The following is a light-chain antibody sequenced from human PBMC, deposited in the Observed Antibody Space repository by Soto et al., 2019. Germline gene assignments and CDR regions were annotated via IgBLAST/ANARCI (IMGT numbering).Light chain of an antibody. Sequence: IVVTQSRLSLSVTPGQPASMSCKSRPRLLSRDGKTYLDWYLQRPGQPPQXLIYDASNRFSGVPDRFSGSGSGTDFTLKISRGEAEDVGVYYCMQRTHVPITFGQGTRLEIK. CDR2: DAS. CDR1: PRLLSRDGKTY. J-gene: IGKJ5*01. CDR3: MQRTHVPIT. V-gene: IGKV2D-29*01.